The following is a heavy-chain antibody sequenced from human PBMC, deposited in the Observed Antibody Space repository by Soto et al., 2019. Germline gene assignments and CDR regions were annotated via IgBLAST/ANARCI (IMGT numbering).Heavy chain of an antibody. CDR2: INSDGSIT. D-gene: IGHD6-19*01. CDR1: RFTFSSYG. V-gene: IGHV3-74*03. Sequence: PGGSLRLSCAASRFTFSSYGMHWVRQAPGKGLVWVSRINSDGSITTYADSVKGRFTISRDNAKNTLYLQMNSLRGDDKAVYYCARAVAGSFDYWGQGILVTVSX. J-gene: IGHJ4*02. CDR3: ARAVAGSFDY.